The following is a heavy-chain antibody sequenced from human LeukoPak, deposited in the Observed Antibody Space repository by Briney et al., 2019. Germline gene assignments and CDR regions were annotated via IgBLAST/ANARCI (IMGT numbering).Heavy chain of an antibody. CDR2: IYISGNT. V-gene: IGHV3-66*01. CDR1: TFTVSTNY. CDR3: ARVIGALNQYYFDY. D-gene: IGHD3-16*01. Sequence: GGSLRLSCAASTFTVSTNYMSWVRQAPGKGLEWVSIIYISGNTYYADSVKGRVTISRDNSKNTLYLHMNTLRAEDTAVYYCARVIGALNQYYFDYWGQGTLVTVSS. J-gene: IGHJ4*02.